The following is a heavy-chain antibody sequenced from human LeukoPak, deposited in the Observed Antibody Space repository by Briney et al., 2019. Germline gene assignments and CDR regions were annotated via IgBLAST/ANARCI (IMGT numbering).Heavy chain of an antibody. CDR3: AKEGTPSPDYGGIFGY. CDR2: ISGSGGST. Sequence: PGGSLRLSCAASGFTFSSYAMSWVRQAPGKGLEWVSAISGSGGSTYYADSVKGRFTISRDNSKNTLYLQMNSLRAEDTAVYYCAKEGTPSPDYGGIFGYWGQGTLVTVSS. CDR1: GFTFSSYA. V-gene: IGHV3-23*01. J-gene: IGHJ4*02. D-gene: IGHD4-23*01.